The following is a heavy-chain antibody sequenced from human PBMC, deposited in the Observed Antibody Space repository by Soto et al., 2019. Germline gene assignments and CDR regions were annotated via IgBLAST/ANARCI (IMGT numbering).Heavy chain of an antibody. CDR2: IYYSGST. Sequence: PSETLSLTCSVSGGSISNYYWSWIRQPPGKGLEWIGYIYYSGSTNYNPSLRGRVTISLDMSRNQFSLNLSSVTAADTAVYYCARQVGNSGFHYYGINVWGQGPTVTVSS. D-gene: IGHD1-26*01. CDR3: ARQVGNSGFHYYGINV. J-gene: IGHJ6*02. CDR1: GGSISNYY. V-gene: IGHV4-59*01.